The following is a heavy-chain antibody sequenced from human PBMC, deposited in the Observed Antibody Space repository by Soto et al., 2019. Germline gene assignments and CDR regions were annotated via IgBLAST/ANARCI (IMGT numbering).Heavy chain of an antibody. CDR3: ARPLGYDFWSGYYTGGSWFDP. V-gene: IGHV4-59*12. Sequence: SETLSLTCTVSGGSISSYYWSWIRQPPGKGLEWIGDIYYSGSTNYNPSLKSRVTISVDKSKNQFSLKLSSVTAADTAVYYCARPLGYDFWSGYYTGGSWFDPWGQGTLVTVSS. J-gene: IGHJ5*02. CDR2: IYYSGST. D-gene: IGHD3-3*01. CDR1: GGSISSYY.